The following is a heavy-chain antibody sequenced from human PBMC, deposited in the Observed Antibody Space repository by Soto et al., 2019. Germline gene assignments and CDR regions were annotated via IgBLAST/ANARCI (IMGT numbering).Heavy chain of an antibody. CDR1: GFTFSGSA. Sequence: GGSLRLSCAASGFTFSGSAMHWVRQASGKGLEWVGRIRGKANSYATAYAASVKGRFTISRDDSKNTAYLQMNSLKTEDTAVYYCTRHGYRRDGYSNYYWGQGTLVTVSS. CDR3: TRHGYRRDGYSNYY. D-gene: IGHD5-18*01. V-gene: IGHV3-73*01. CDR2: IRGKANSYAT. J-gene: IGHJ4*02.